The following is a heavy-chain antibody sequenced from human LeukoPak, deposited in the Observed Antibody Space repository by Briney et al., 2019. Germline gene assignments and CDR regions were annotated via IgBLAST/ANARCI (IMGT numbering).Heavy chain of an antibody. CDR3: ARESRRHIDY. D-gene: IGHD2-21*01. V-gene: IGHV3-30-3*01. J-gene: IGHJ4*02. CDR1: GFTFSSYA. Sequence: GGSLRLSWAASGFTFSSYAMHWVRQAPGKGLEWVAVISYDGSNKYYADSVKGRFTISRDNSKNTLYLQMNSLRAEDTAVYYCARESRRHIDYWGQGTLVTVSS. CDR2: ISYDGSNK.